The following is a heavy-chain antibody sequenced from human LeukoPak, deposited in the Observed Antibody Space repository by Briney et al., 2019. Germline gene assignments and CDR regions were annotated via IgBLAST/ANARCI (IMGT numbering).Heavy chain of an antibody. CDR3: ARAYSNSRYYFDY. CDR1: LYSFSEYD. J-gene: IGHJ4*02. Sequence: ASVRVSCRSSLYSFSEYDINWVRQAPGQGLEWMGWLTPSSDNTGYSQKFQGRVTITRNSSISTAYLELSSLRSEDTAVYYCARAYSNSRYYFDYWGQGTLLTVSS. V-gene: IGHV1-8*03. CDR2: LTPSSDNT. D-gene: IGHD6-13*01.